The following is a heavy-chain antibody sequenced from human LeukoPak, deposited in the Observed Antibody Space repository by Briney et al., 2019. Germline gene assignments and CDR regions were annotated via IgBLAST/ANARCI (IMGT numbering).Heavy chain of an antibody. CDR3: AKEEAAMDHFDY. Sequence: GGSLRLSCAASGFTSSSYAMSWVRQAPGKGLEWVSAISGGGGSTYCADSVKGRFTISRDNSKKTMYLQMNSLRVEDTAVYYCAKEEAAMDHFDYWGQGTLVTVSS. CDR2: ISGGGGST. D-gene: IGHD5-18*01. V-gene: IGHV3-23*01. CDR1: GFTSSSYA. J-gene: IGHJ4*02.